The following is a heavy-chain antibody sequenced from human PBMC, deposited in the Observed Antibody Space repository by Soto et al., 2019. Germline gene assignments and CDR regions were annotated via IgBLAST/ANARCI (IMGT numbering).Heavy chain of an antibody. V-gene: IGHV3-30*18. Sequence: PGGSLRLSCAASGFTFSDYVMHWVRQAPGKGLEWVAVVSHDGRNTHYADSVKGRFTISRDSSKNTVSLEMTSLRAEDTSVYYCAKEGGLSGSYYISSSYYFDYWGQGTLVTVSS. CDR3: AKEGGLSGSYYISSSYYFDY. CDR1: GFTFSDYV. J-gene: IGHJ4*02. CDR2: VSHDGRNT. D-gene: IGHD1-26*01.